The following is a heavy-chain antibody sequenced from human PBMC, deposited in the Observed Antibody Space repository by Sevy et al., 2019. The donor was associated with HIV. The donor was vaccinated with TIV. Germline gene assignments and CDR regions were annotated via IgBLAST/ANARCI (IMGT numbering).Heavy chain of an antibody. D-gene: IGHD3-22*01. CDR3: ARDGGYDSRGYDLSNY. V-gene: IGHV3-30*04. J-gene: IGHJ4*02. CDR2: ISYDGSNT. Sequence: GGSLRLSCAASGFTFSTYAMHWVRQAPGKGLEWVAVISYDGSNTYYADSVKGRFTISGDSSKNTLYLQMNSLRAEETAVYFCARDGGYDSRGYDLSNYWGQGTLVTISS. CDR1: GFTFSTYA.